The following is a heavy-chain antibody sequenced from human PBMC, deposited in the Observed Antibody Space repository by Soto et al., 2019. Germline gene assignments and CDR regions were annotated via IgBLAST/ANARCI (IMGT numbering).Heavy chain of an antibody. CDR3: ARLCLKPWIQLEYYFDY. CDR2: IYYSGST. D-gene: IGHD5-18*01. Sequence: PSETLSLTCTVSGGSISSSSYYWGWIRQPPGKGLEWIGSIYYSGSTYYNPSLKSRVTISVDTSKNQFSLKLSSVTAADTAVYYCARLCLKPWIQLEYYFDYWGQGTLVTVSS. J-gene: IGHJ4*02. V-gene: IGHV4-39*01. CDR1: GGSISSSSYY.